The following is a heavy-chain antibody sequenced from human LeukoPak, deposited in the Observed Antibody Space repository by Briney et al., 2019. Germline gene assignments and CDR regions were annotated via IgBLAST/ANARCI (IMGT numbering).Heavy chain of an antibody. CDR2: IYHSGST. D-gene: IGHD6-13*01. V-gene: IGHV4-4*02. CDR1: GGSISSSNW. Sequence: PSETLSLTCAVSGGSISSSNWRSWVRQPPGKGLEWIGEIYHSGSTNYNPSLKSRVTMSVDKSKNQFSLKLSSVTAADTAVYYCARESPETLYSSSFFDYWGQGTLVTVSS. J-gene: IGHJ4*02. CDR3: ARESPETLYSSSFFDY.